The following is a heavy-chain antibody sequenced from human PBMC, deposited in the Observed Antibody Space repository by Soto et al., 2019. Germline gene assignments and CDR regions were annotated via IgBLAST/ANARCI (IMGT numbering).Heavy chain of an antibody. J-gene: IGHJ5*02. CDR3: ARHEKGTSWFAP. Sequence: EVQLVESGGGLVQPGGSLKLSCAASGFIFSDSVMHWVRQASGKGLEWVGRIRMKVDNYVTIYAASVKGRFIISRDDSKNRAYLQMTGLKTEDTAMYYCARHEKGTSWFAPWGQGSVVIVSS. D-gene: IGHD1-1*01. CDR1: GFIFSDSV. V-gene: IGHV3-73*01. CDR2: IRMKVDNYVT.